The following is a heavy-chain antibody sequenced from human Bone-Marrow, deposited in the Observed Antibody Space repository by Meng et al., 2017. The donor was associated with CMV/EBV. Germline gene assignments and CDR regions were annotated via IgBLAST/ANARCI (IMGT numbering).Heavy chain of an antibody. CDR1: GFTFSDHH. CDR3: AKCPLRFLETHGMDV. V-gene: IGHV3-30*02. CDR2: IRFDGSNK. Sequence: GESLKISCAASGFTFSDHHMDWFRQAPGKGLDWVAFIRFDGSNKYYADSVKGRFTISRDISKNSLYLQMNSLRAEDTAVYYCAKCPLRFLETHGMDVWGQGTTVTVSS. D-gene: IGHD3-3*01. J-gene: IGHJ6*02.